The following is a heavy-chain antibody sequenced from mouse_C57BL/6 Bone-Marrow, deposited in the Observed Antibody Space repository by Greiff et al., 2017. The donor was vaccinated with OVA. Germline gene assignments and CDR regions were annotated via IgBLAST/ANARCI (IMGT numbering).Heavy chain of an antibody. CDR1: GYPFTDYS. CDR2: IFPGSGSH. Sequence: VQLQQSGPELVKPGASVKISCKASGYPFTDYSINWVQQRPGQGLEWIGWIFPGSGSHDYNEKLKGKATLTVVKSSSTAYMLLSSLTSEDSSVYFCARPDGYYWYFDVWGTGTTVTVSS. V-gene: IGHV1-75*01. J-gene: IGHJ1*03. D-gene: IGHD2-3*01. CDR3: ARPDGYYWYFDV.